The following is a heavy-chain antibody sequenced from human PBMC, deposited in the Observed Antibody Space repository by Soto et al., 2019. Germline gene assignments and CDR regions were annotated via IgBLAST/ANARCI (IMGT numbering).Heavy chain of an antibody. CDR3: AKGGRLRSPFGF. D-gene: IGHD4-17*01. J-gene: IGHJ4*02. CDR2: ISSSGKT. V-gene: IGHV4-30-4*01. Sequence: KPSETLSLTCSVSGDSIDNTVFFWNWIRQHPEKGLEWIGYISSSGKTYYNPSLKSRVSISIDTSKNQFSLKLTFVTAADTAVYFCAKGGRLRSPFGFWGQGTLVTVSS. CDR1: GDSIDNTVFF.